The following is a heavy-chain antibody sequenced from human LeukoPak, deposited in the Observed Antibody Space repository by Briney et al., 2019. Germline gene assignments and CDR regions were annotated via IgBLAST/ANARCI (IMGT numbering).Heavy chain of an antibody. V-gene: IGHV3-30*18. Sequence: GGTLRLSCAASGFTFSSYGMHWVRQAPGKGLEWVAVISYDGSNKYYADSVKGRFTISRDNSKNTLYLQMNSLRAEDTAVYYCAKDEVEHGLDYWGQGTLVTVSS. CDR3: AKDEVEHGLDY. CDR1: GFTFSSYG. D-gene: IGHD2-21*01. CDR2: ISYDGSNK. J-gene: IGHJ4*02.